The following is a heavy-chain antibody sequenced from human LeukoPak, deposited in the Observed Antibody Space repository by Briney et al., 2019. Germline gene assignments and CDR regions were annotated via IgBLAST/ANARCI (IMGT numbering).Heavy chain of an antibody. D-gene: IGHD3/OR15-3a*01. Sequence: SETLSLTCSVSGFSITSGYLWGCIRPPPGNGLERIGNIYTTGAGNTYYNPSVKSRVTLFSDKAKNQLSLKMNSVTAADTAVYYCARGQIYDYWTPVSWKFDLWGRGTLVSVSS. J-gene: IGHJ2*01. CDR1: GFSITSGYL. CDR3: ARGQIYDYWTPVSWKFDL. CDR2: IYTTGAGNT. V-gene: IGHV4-38-2*02.